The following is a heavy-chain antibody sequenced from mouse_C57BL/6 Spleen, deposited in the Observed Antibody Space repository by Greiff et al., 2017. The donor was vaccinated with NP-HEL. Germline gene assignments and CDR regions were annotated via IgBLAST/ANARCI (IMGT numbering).Heavy chain of an antibody. CDR2: IDPEDGDT. V-gene: IGHV14-1*01. D-gene: IGHD3-2*01. CDR3: TTETALSFDY. J-gene: IGHJ2*01. CDR1: GFNIKDYY. Sequence: VHVKQSGAELVRPGASVKLSCTASGFNIKDYYMHWVKQRPEQGLEWIGRIDPEDGDTEYAPKFQGKATMTADTSSNTAYLQLSSLTSEDTAVYYCTTETALSFDYWGQGTTLTVSS.